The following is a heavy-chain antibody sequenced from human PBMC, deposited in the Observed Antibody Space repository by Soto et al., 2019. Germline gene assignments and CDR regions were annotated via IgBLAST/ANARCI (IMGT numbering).Heavy chain of an antibody. CDR1: GFTFSSYG. CDR2: ISYDGSNK. V-gene: IGHV3-30*18. Sequence: QVQLVESGGGVVQPGRSLRLSCPASGFTFSSYGMHWVRQAPGKGLEWVAVISYDGSNKYYADSVKGRFTISRDNSKNTLYLQMNSLRAADTAVYYCAKGSTAMTYFDYWGQGTLVTVSS. CDR3: AKGSTAMTYFDY. J-gene: IGHJ4*02. D-gene: IGHD5-18*01.